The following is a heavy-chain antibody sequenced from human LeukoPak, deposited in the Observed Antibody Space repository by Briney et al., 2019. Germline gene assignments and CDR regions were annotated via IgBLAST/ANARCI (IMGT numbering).Heavy chain of an antibody. CDR3: AGDLGALVTPYYFDY. V-gene: IGHV1-46*01. J-gene: IGHJ4*02. CDR2: INPSGGST. Sequence: ASVKVSCKASGYTFTSYYMHWVRQAPGQGLEWMGIINPSGGSTSYAQKFQGRVTMTRDTSTSTVYMELSSLRSEDTAVYYCAGDLGALVTPYYFDYWGQGTLVTVSS. CDR1: GYTFTSYY. D-gene: IGHD5-18*01.